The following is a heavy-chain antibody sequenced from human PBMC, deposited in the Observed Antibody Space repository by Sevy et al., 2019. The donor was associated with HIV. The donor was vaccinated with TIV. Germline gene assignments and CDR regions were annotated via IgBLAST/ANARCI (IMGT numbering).Heavy chain of an antibody. CDR2: IIPIFGAA. V-gene: IGHV1-69*13. D-gene: IGHD2-21*01. CDR3: ARAAYCGGGNCYSSDAFDM. CDR1: GGTFSSYA. Sequence: ASVKVSCKASGGTFSSYAINWVRQAPGQGLEWMGRIIPIFGAADYAQKFQGRVTITADESTSTVYMQLSRLRSEDTAVYYCARAAYCGGGNCYSSDAFDMWGQGTMVTASS. J-gene: IGHJ3*02.